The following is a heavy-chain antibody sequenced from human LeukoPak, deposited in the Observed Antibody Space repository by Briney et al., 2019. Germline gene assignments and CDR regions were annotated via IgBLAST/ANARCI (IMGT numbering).Heavy chain of an antibody. CDR2: INPIDGGT. CDR3: ARKSPGYYYYMDV. J-gene: IGHJ6*03. CDR1: GYTFTSHF. Sequence: ASVKVSCKASGYTFTSHFMHWVRQAPGQGLEWMGTINPIDGGTAYAQRLQGRATMTRDLSTSTVYMEVSSLRSEDTAVYYCARKSPGYYYYMDVWGTGTTVTVSS. V-gene: IGHV1-46*04.